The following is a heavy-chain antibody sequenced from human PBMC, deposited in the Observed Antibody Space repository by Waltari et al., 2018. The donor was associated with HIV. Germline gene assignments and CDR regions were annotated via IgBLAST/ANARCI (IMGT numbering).Heavy chain of an antibody. CDR2: ISASNGNT. CDR3: ARGIHIMVVSAPMAFDV. D-gene: IGHD2-21*01. CDR1: GYNFISHS. V-gene: IGHV1-18*01. J-gene: IGHJ3*01. Sequence: QVQLVQSGAAVKKPGSSVTVSCETSGYNFISHSLNWVRQAPGQGLEWMGWISASNGNTKYAEKFQGRLTLTTDTTTNIAYLELRNLRSDDTAIYYCARGIHIMVVSAPMAFDVWGQGTLVTVSS.